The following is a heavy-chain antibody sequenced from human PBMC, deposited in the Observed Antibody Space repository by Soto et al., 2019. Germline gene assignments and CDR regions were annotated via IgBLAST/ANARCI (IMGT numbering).Heavy chain of an antibody. D-gene: IGHD3-3*01. CDR3: ARAYDFSPRVRVPYGMDV. CDR2: IIPIFGTA. CDR1: GGTFSSYA. J-gene: IGHJ6*02. V-gene: IGHV1-69*13. Sequence: ASVKVSCKASGGTFSSYAISWVRQAPGQGLEWMGGIIPIFGTANYAQKFQGRVTITADESTSTAYMELSSLRSEDTAVYYCARAYDFSPRVRVPYGMDVWGQGTTVTVSS.